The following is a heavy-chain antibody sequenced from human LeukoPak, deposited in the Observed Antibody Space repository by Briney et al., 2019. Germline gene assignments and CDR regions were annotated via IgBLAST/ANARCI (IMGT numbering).Heavy chain of an antibody. J-gene: IGHJ5*02. CDR2: IYPGDSDT. V-gene: IGHV5-51*01. CDR3: ARGYGSGSYAGYNWFDP. Sequence: TGESLKIPCKGSGYSFTSYWIGWVRQMPGKGLEWMGIIYPGDSDTRYSPSFQGQVTISADKSISTAYLQWSSLKASDTAMYYCARGYGSGSYAGYNWFDPWGQGTLVTVSS. CDR1: GYSFTSYW. D-gene: IGHD3-10*01.